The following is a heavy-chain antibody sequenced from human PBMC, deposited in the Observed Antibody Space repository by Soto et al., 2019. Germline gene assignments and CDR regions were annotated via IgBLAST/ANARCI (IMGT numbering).Heavy chain of an antibody. Sequence: GESLKISCKASGYTFTTSWIGWVRQMPGQGLEWMGIIDPGDSDTRYSPSFQGRITISVDKSISTTYLQWSSLEASDTAIYYCARHAGNSWKGDYFDYWGRGALVTVSS. CDR3: ARHAGNSWKGDYFDY. CDR2: IDPGDSDT. V-gene: IGHV5-51*01. J-gene: IGHJ4*02. D-gene: IGHD6-13*01. CDR1: GYTFTTSW.